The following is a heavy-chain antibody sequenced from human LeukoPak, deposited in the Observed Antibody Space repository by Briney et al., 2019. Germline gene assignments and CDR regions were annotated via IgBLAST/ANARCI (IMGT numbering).Heavy chain of an antibody. J-gene: IGHJ4*02. D-gene: IGHD3-10*01. CDR3: ARDRGVRGVPYD. V-gene: IGHV3-66*01. CDR2: IYSGGST. Sequence: QTGGSLRLSCAASGFTVSSNYMGWVRQAPGKGLEWVSVIYSGGSTYYADSVKGRFTISRDNSKNTLYLQMNSLRAEDTAVYYCARDRGVRGVPYDWGQGTLVTVSS. CDR1: GFTVSSNY.